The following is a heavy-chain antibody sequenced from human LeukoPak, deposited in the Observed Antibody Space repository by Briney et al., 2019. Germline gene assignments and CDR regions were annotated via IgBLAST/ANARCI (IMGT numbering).Heavy chain of an antibody. V-gene: IGHV4-34*01. CDR3: CRVACDSGFCNVDY. Sequence: SETLSLTCAVYGGSFSGYYWSWIRQPPGKGLEWIGEINHSGSTNYNPSLKSRVTISVATSKNQFSLELKSVTAADTAVYYCCRVACDSGFCNVDYWGQGTLVPVTS. J-gene: IGHJ4*02. D-gene: IGHD3-22*01. CDR2: INHSGST. CDR1: GGSFSGYY.